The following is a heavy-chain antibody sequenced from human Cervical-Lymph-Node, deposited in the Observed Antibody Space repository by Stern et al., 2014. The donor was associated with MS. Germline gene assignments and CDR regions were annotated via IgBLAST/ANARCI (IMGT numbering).Heavy chain of an antibody. V-gene: IGHV3-21*01. CDR2: ISSSSSYI. CDR3: ARRYSSSLNWFDP. J-gene: IGHJ5*02. Sequence: EVHLVESGGGLVKPGGSLRLSCAASGFTFSSYSMNWVRQAPGKGLEWVSSISSSSSYIYYADSVKGRFTISRDNAKNSLYLQMNSLRAEDTAVYYCARRYSSSLNWFDPWGQGTLVTVSS. D-gene: IGHD6-13*01. CDR1: GFTFSSYS.